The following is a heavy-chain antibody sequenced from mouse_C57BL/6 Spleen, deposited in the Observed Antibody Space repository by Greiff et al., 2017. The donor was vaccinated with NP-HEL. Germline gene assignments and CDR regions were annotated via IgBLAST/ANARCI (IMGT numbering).Heavy chain of an antibody. CDR2: IDPENGDT. Sequence: DVHLVESGAELVRPGASVKLSCTASGFNIKDDYMHWVKQRPEQGLEWIGWIDPENGDTEYASKFQGKATITADTSSNTAYLQLSSLTSEDTAVYYCTQRSYWYFDVWGTGTTVTVSS. CDR3: TQRSYWYFDV. CDR1: GFNIKDDY. J-gene: IGHJ1*03. V-gene: IGHV14-4*01.